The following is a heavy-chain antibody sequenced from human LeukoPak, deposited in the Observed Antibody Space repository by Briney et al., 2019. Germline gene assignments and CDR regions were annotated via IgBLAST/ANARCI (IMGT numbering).Heavy chain of an antibody. CDR3: ARLPQDYYYHGMDV. CDR2: IYPGDSDT. J-gene: IGHJ6*02. V-gene: IGHV5-51*01. Sequence: GESLKISCQGSGYDFATYWIGWVRQMPGKGLEWMGKIYPGDSDTKYSPSFQGQVTISADKSIGPAYLQWSSLKSSDTAMYYCARLPQDYYYHGMDVWGQGTTVSVS. CDR1: GYDFATYW.